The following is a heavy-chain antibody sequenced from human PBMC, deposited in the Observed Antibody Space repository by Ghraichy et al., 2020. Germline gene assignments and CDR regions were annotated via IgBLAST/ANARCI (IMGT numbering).Heavy chain of an antibody. Sequence: SCVASEFTFRAHGMHWVRQAPGKGLEWMAVIWFDGSHEYYADSVKGRFTIFRENSKNTLYLQMNSLGPEDSAVYYCARDLHGAITSGYYDYYYYFGMDVWGQGTTVLVTS. J-gene: IGHJ6*02. CDR3: ARDLHGAITSGYYDYYYYFGMDV. V-gene: IGHV3-33*01. CDR2: IWFDGSHE. D-gene: IGHD3-3*01. CDR1: EFTFRAHG.